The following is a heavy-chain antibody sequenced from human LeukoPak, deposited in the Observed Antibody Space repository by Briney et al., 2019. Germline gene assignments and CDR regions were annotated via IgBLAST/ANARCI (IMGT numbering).Heavy chain of an antibody. Sequence: GGFLRLSCAASGFTFTNAWMSWVRQAPGKGLEWVGRIKRKTDGGTTDYAAPVKGRFTISRDDSKNTLYLQMNSLKTEDTAVYYCTTVDRWELLNIDYWGQGTLVTVSS. CDR3: TTVDRWELLNIDY. J-gene: IGHJ4*02. CDR2: IKRKTDGGTT. CDR1: GFTFTNAW. V-gene: IGHV3-15*01. D-gene: IGHD1-26*01.